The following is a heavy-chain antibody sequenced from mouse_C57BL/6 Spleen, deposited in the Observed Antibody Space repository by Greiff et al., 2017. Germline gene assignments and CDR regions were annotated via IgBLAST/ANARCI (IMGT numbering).Heavy chain of an antibody. D-gene: IGHD2-2*01. J-gene: IGHJ3*01. CDR2: INPSTGGT. V-gene: IGHV1-42*01. Sequence: EVQLQQSGPELVKPGASVKISCKASGYSFTGYYMNWVKQSPEKSLEWIGEINPSTGGTTYNQKFKAKATLTVDKSSSTAYMQLKSLTSEDSAVYYCAIYYGYDGFAYWGQGTLVTVSA. CDR1: GYSFTGYY. CDR3: AIYYGYDGFAY.